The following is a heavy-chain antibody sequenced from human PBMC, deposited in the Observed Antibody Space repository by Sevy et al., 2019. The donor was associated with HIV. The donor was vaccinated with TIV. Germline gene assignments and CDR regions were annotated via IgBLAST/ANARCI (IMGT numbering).Heavy chain of an antibody. CDR1: GFAFYDYS. J-gene: IGHJ4*02. Sequence: GGSLRLSCAASGFAFYDYSMSWIRPAPGKGLEWVATLSFGCGKINYADSVKGRFSISRDNSKNSFYLQMDNLRVEDTARYYCAREGCTRPHDYWGQGTRVTVSS. D-gene: IGHD2-8*01. CDR3: AREGCTRPHDY. CDR2: LSFGCGKI. V-gene: IGHV3-23*01.